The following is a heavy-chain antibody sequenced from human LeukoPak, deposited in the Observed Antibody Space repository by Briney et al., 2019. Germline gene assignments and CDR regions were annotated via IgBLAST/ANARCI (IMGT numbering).Heavy chain of an antibody. CDR1: GFTVSSNY. CDR3: ARASDYGNYPAADY. CDR2: ISSSGTAK. D-gene: IGHD4-17*01. V-gene: IGHV3-11*01. J-gene: IGHJ4*02. Sequence: GGSLRLSCAASGFTVSSNYMSWIRQAPGKGLEWFSYISSSGTAKYYADSVKGRFTISRDNAKNSLYLQMNSLRAEDTAVYYCARASDYGNYPAADYWGQGTLVTVSS.